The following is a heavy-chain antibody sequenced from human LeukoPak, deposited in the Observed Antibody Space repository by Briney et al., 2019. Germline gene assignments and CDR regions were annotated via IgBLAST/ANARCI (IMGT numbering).Heavy chain of an antibody. V-gene: IGHV1-2*06. CDR2: INPISGGT. CDR3: ARYCSSTSCYSDY. CDR1: GYTSTGYY. Sequence: ASVKVSCKASGYTSTGYYMHWVRQAPGQGLEYMGRINPISGGTVYAQKFQGRVTMTRDTSITTAYMELTRLTSDDTAVYYCARYCSSTSCYSDYWGQGTLVTVSS. D-gene: IGHD2-2*01. J-gene: IGHJ4*02.